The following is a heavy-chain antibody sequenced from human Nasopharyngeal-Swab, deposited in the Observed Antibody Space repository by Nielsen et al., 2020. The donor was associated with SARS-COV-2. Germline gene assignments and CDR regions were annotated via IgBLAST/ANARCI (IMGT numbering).Heavy chain of an antibody. D-gene: IGHD3-10*01. CDR1: GFTFSSYG. CDR2: RSYDGSNK. CDR3: AKDYYGSGSYLGWLSGPEYYFDY. Sequence: GGSLRLSCAASGFTFSSYGMHWVRQAPGKGLEGEAVRSYDGSNKYYADSVKGRFTISRDNSKNTLYLQMNSLRAEDTAVYYCAKDYYGSGSYLGWLSGPEYYFDYWGQGTLVTVSS. V-gene: IGHV3-30*18. J-gene: IGHJ4*02.